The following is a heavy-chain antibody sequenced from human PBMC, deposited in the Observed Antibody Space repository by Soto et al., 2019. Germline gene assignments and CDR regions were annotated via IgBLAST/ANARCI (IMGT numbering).Heavy chain of an antibody. CDR1: GFSLSSIGEG. Sequence: QITLKESGPTLVKPTQPLTLTCTFPGFSLSSIGEGVGRIRQPPGKALEWLALIYWDDDKRYSPSLKSRLTITKDISKNQVVLTMTNMDPVDTATYYCVQSRCGGDCLQSYSSHIYYGLHVWGQGTTVTVSS. D-gene: IGHD2-21*02. CDR2: IYWDDDK. CDR3: VQSRCGGDCLQSYSSHIYYGLHV. J-gene: IGHJ6*02. V-gene: IGHV2-5*02.